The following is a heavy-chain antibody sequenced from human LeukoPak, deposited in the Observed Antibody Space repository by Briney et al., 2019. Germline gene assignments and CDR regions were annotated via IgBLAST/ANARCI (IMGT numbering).Heavy chain of an antibody. Sequence: GGSLRLSCAASGFTVSSNYMSWVRQAPGKGLEWVSVIYSGGSTYYADSVKGRFTISRDNSKNTLYLQMNSLRAEDTAVYYCAKDLDGIVVVVAATDYWGQGTLVTVSS. J-gene: IGHJ4*02. D-gene: IGHD2-15*01. CDR1: GFTVSSNY. CDR2: IYSGGST. CDR3: AKDLDGIVVVVAATDY. V-gene: IGHV3-53*01.